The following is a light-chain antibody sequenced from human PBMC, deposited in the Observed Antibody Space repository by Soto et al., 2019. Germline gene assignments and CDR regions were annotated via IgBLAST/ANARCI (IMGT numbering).Light chain of an antibody. J-gene: IGLJ1*01. CDR3: ASYTTSSTYV. CDR1: SSDVGGYSY. V-gene: IGLV2-14*01. Sequence: QSALTQPASVCGSPGQSIDISCNGTSSDVGGYSYASWYQQQPGKAPKLVISDVSNRPSGVSDRFSGSKAGNTASLTISGLQTEDEADYYCASYTTSSTYVFGTGTKVTVL. CDR2: DVS.